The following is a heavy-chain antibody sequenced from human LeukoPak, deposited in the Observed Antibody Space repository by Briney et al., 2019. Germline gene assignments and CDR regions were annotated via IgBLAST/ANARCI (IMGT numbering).Heavy chain of an antibody. CDR3: ARAEPYVDTAMVTAGHYYYYYMDV. Sequence: GASVKVSCKASGYTFTSYYMHWVRQAPGQGLEWMGIINPSGGSTSYAQKFQGRVTMTRDTSTSTAYMELSSLRSEDTAVYYCARAEPYVDTAMVTAGHYYYYYMDVWGKGTTVTVSS. CDR1: GYTFTSYY. CDR2: INPSGGST. J-gene: IGHJ6*03. V-gene: IGHV1-46*01. D-gene: IGHD5-18*01.